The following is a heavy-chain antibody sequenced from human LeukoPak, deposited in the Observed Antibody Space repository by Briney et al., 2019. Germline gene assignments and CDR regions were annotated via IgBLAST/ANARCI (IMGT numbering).Heavy chain of an antibody. CDR1: GFTFDDYA. Sequence: GGSLRLSCAASGFTFDDYAMHWVRQAPGKGLEWVSGISWNSGSIGYADSVKGRFTISRDNAKNSLYLQMNSLRAEDTALYYCAKDMGVGYSYGPFDYWGQGTLVTVSS. CDR2: ISWNSGSI. D-gene: IGHD5-18*01. CDR3: AKDMGVGYSYGPFDY. J-gene: IGHJ4*02. V-gene: IGHV3-9*01.